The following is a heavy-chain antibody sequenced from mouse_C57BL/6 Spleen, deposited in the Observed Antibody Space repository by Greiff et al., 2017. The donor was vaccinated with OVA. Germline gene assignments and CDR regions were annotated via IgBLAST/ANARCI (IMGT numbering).Heavy chain of an antibody. D-gene: IGHD1-1*01. Sequence: QVQLKQSGPELVKPGASVKISCKASGYAFSSSWMNWVKQRPGKGLEWIGRIYPGDGDTNYNGKFKGKATLNADKSSSTAYMRLSSLTSEDSAVYFCASPYYYGSSYWYFDVWGTGTTVTVSS. J-gene: IGHJ1*03. CDR1: GYAFSSSW. CDR2: IYPGDGDT. CDR3: ASPYYYGSSYWYFDV. V-gene: IGHV1-82*01.